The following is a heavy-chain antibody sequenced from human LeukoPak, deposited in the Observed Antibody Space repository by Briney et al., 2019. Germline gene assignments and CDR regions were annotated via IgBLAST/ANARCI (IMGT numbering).Heavy chain of an antibody. CDR2: ISNGGDST. J-gene: IGHJ5*02. CDR3: ARGMVVAAIGFDP. V-gene: IGHV3-23*01. CDR1: GVTFSSYA. D-gene: IGHD2-15*01. Sequence: PGGSLRLSCAASGVTFSSYAMSWVRQTPGKGLEWVSAISNGGDSTYNADSVRGRFTISRDNSKNTLYLQMNSLRAEDTAVYYCARGMVVAAIGFDPWGQGTLVTVSS.